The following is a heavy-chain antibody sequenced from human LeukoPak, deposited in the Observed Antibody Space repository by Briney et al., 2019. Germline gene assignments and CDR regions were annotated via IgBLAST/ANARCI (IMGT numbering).Heavy chain of an antibody. CDR2: IIPIFGTA. J-gene: IGHJ4*02. CDR1: GGTFSSYA. D-gene: IGHD5-24*01. CDR3: ARDVGDSYNYADY. V-gene: IGHV1-69*06. Sequence: ASVKVSCKASGGTFSSYAISWVRQAPGPGLEWMGGIIPIFGTANYAQKFRGRVTITADKSTRTAYMELSSLRSEDTAVYYCARDVGDSYNYADYWGRGNLVTVTA.